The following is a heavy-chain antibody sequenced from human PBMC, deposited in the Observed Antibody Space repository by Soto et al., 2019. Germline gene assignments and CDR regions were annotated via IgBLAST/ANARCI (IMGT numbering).Heavy chain of an antibody. Sequence: EVQLLESGGGLVQPGGSLRLSCAASGFTFSDYSMNWVRQAPGRGLEWVSTISSGGLSTYFADSVQGRFTISRDNSNEKVYLQMNNLRADDTAVYFCSKAPGYYYYMDVWGKGTTVTVSS. V-gene: IGHV3-23*01. CDR1: GFTFSDYS. CDR3: SKAPGYYYYMDV. J-gene: IGHJ6*03. CDR2: ISSGGLST.